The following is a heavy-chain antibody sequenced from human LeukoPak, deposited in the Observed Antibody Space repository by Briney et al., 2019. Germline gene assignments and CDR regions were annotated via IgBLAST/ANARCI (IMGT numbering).Heavy chain of an antibody. J-gene: IGHJ4*02. D-gene: IGHD6-25*01. Sequence: GGSLRLSCAASGFTFSSYSMNWVRQAPGKGLEWVSYISSSSSTIYYADSVKGRFTISRDNAKNSLYLQMNSLRDGDTAVYYCARGPGSPADDYWGQGTLVTVSS. CDR2: ISSSSSTI. CDR3: ARGPGSPADDY. V-gene: IGHV3-48*02. CDR1: GFTFSSYS.